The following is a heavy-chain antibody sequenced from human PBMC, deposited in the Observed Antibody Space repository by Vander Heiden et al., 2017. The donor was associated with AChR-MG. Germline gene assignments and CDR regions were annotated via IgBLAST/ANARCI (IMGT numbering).Heavy chain of an antibody. D-gene: IGHD5-18*01. J-gene: IGHJ4*02. CDR1: GFPFSSYE. CDR2: ISSSGSTR. V-gene: IGHV3-48*03. Sequence: EVQLVESGGGLVQPGGSLRLSCAASGFPFSSYEMNWVRQAPGKGLEWGSYISSSGSTRYYADAVKGRFTISRDNAKNSLYLQMKRMRAEATAVYYFAKVPGRDRYGYGAYWGQGTLVTVSS. CDR3: AKVPGRDRYGYGAY.